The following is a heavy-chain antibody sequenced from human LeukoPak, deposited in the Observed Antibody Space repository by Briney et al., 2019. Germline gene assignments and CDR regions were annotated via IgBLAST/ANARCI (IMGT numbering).Heavy chain of an antibody. CDR1: GFTFSSYS. CDR3: ARDGHLRTALMDV. J-gene: IGHJ6*02. CDR2: ISSSSSYI. Sequence: PGGSLRLSCAASGFTFSSYSMNWVRQAPGKGLEWVSSISSSSSYIYYADSVKGRFTISRDNAKNSLYLQMNSLRAEDTAVYYCARDGHLRTALMDVWGQGTTVTVSS. V-gene: IGHV3-21*01. D-gene: IGHD3-16*01.